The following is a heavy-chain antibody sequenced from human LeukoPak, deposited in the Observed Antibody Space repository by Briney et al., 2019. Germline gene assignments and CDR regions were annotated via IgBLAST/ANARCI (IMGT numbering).Heavy chain of an antibody. CDR3: VSYGVNYVMDV. CDR1: GGSISGDY. J-gene: IGHJ6*02. D-gene: IGHD5-18*01. V-gene: IGHV4-59*01. Sequence: SETLSLTCSVSGGSISGDYWTWVREPPGEGLEWIGQIHYRGGADYKPSLKSGVTMSVDTSRSQISLKLSSVTAAATATSYCVSYGVNYVMDVWGPATTVT. CDR2: IHYRGGA.